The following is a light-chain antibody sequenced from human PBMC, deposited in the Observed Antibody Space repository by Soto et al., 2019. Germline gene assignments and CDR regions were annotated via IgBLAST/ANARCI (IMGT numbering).Light chain of an antibody. V-gene: IGKV1-5*03. J-gene: IGKJ1*01. CDR2: KAS. Sequence: DIQMTQSPSTLSASVGDRVTITCRASQSISSWLAWYQQKPGKAPKLLIYKASSVESGVPSRFSGSGSGTEFPLTISSLQPDDVATYYCQQYNSYPWTFGQGTKVEIK. CDR3: QQYNSYPWT. CDR1: QSISSW.